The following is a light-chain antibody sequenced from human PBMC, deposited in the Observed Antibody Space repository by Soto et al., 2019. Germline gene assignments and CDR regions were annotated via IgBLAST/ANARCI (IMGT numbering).Light chain of an antibody. Sequence: CVLTQPASVSGSPGQSITISSPGTSSDVGGYNYVSWYQQHPGKAPKLMIYDVSNRPSGVSNRFSGSKSGNTASLTISGLQAEDEADYYCSSYTSSSTLYVFGTGTKVTV. J-gene: IGLJ1*01. CDR2: DVS. CDR1: SSDVGGYNY. CDR3: SSYTSSSTLYV. V-gene: IGLV2-14*01.